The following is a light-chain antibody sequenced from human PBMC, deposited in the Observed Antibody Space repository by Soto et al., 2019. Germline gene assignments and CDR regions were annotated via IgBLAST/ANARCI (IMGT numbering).Light chain of an antibody. CDR1: QSMSVW. J-gene: IGKJ4*01. Sequence: DIQMTQSPSTLSASVGDRVTITCRASQSMSVWLAWYQQKTGKAPNLLIYKASTLESGVPSRFSGSGSGTEFTLTISSLQPDDFATYYCQQSNSYPLTIGGGTKVEIK. CDR2: KAS. V-gene: IGKV1-5*03. CDR3: QQSNSYPLT.